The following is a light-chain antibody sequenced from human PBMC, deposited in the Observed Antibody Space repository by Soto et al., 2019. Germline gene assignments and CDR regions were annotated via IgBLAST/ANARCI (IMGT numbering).Light chain of an antibody. CDR3: QQFNSFPVT. CDR2: DAS. CDR1: QSISRW. V-gene: IGKV1-5*01. J-gene: IGKJ2*01. Sequence: DLQLTQSPSPLSASVGARVTITCRASQSISRWLAWYQQIPGKAPTLLMYDASSLTSGVPSRFRGSGSGTDFTLTISSLQPDDFATYDGQQFNSFPVTFGQGTKVESK.